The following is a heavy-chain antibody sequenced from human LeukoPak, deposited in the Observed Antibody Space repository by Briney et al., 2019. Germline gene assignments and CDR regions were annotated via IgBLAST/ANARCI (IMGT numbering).Heavy chain of an antibody. J-gene: IGHJ4*02. CDR3: ARAQGGIYCSGGSCSSYFDY. D-gene: IGHD2-15*01. Sequence: PGGSLRLSCAASGFTFSSYWMHWVRQAPGKGLVWVSRINSDGSSTSYADSVKGRFTISRDNAKNTLYLQMNSLRAEDTAVYYCARAQGGIYCSGGSCSSYFDYWGQGTLVTVSS. CDR1: GFTFSSYW. CDR2: INSDGSST. V-gene: IGHV3-74*01.